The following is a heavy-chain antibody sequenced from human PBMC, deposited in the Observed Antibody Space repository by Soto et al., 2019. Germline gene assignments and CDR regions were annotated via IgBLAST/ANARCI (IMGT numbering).Heavy chain of an antibody. CDR2: IYYSGST. D-gene: IGHD3-10*01. CDR3: ARDQAITMVNYYYYGMDV. V-gene: IGHV4-59*01. J-gene: IGHJ6*02. CDR1: GGSISSYY. Sequence: SETLSLTCTVSGGSISSYYWSWIRQPPGKGLEWIGYIYYSGSTNYNPSLKSRVTTSVDTSKNQFSLKLSSVTAADTAVYYCARDQAITMVNYYYYGMDVWGQGTTVTVSS.